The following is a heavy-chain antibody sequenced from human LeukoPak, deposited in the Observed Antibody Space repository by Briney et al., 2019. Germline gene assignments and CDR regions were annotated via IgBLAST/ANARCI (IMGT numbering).Heavy chain of an antibody. CDR2: IYTSGST. CDR3: ARTSGSYHGYAFDI. V-gene: IGHV4-4*07. CDR1: GGSISSYY. J-gene: IGHJ3*02. Sequence: SETLSLTCTVSGGSISSYYWSWVRQPAGKGLEWIGRIYTSGSTNYNPSLKSRVTMSVDTSKNQFSLKLSSVTAADTAVYYCARTSGSYHGYAFDIWGQGTMVTVSS. D-gene: IGHD1-26*01.